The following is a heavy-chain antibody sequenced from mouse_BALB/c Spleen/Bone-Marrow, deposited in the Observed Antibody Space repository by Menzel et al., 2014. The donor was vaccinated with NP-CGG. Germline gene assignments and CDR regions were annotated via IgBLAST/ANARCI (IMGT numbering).Heavy chain of an antibody. CDR1: GFDFSGYW. V-gene: IGHV4-1*02. CDR2: INPDSSTI. D-gene: IGHD2-3*01. J-gene: IGHJ4*01. CDR3: ARLGYCGVMAY. Sequence: EVHLVESGGGLVQPGRSLKLSCAASGFDFSGYWMSWVRQAPGKGLEWIGEINPDSSTINYTPSLKDKFIISIDNAKNTLYLQMSKVRSEDTALYYCARLGYCGVMAYWGQGTSVTVSS.